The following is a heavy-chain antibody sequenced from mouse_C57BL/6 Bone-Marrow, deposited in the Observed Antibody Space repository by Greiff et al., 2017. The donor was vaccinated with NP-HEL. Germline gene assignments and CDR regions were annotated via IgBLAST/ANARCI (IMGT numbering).Heavy chain of an antibody. J-gene: IGHJ1*03. Sequence: DVKFQESGPGFVKPSQSLSLTCSVTGFSITSGYYWNWLRPFPGNKLEWTGFISYAGSNNYDPSLKNRISITRDTSKNQFYLKLNSVTTEDTATYYCVLRYWYYDVWGTGTTVTVSS. D-gene: IGHD1-1*01. CDR1: GFSITSGYY. CDR2: ISYAGSN. CDR3: VLRYWYYDV. V-gene: IGHV3-6*01.